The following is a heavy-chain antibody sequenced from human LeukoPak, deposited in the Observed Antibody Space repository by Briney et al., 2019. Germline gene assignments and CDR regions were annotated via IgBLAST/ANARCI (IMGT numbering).Heavy chain of an antibody. CDR3: AREGPRGNSQFDY. CDR2: IWYDGSNK. J-gene: IGHJ4*02. V-gene: IGHV3-33*01. CDR1: GFTFSSYG. D-gene: IGHD2/OR15-2a*01. Sequence: GSLRLSCAASGFTFSSYGMHWVRQAPGKGLEWVALIWYDGSNKYYTDSVKGRLTISRDNSKNTLYLQMNSLRAEDTAIYYCAREGPRGNSQFDYWGQGTLVAVSS.